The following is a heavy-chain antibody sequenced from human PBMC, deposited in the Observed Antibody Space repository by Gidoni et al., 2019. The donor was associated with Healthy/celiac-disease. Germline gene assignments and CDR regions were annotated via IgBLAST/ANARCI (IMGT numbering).Heavy chain of an antibody. CDR1: GFTFDDYT. Sequence: EVQLVESGGVVVQPGGSLRLYCAASGFTFDDYTMHWVRQAPGKGLEWVSLISWDGGSTYYADSVKGRFTISRDNSKNSLYLQMNSLRTEDTALYYCAKDITDYYGSGSYWYYGMDVWGKGTTVTVSS. D-gene: IGHD3-10*01. CDR2: ISWDGGST. CDR3: AKDITDYYGSGSYWYYGMDV. V-gene: IGHV3-43*01. J-gene: IGHJ6*04.